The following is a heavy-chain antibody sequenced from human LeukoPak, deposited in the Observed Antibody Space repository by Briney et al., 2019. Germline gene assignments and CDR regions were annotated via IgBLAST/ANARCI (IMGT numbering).Heavy chain of an antibody. D-gene: IGHD3-22*01. J-gene: IGHJ4*02. CDR3: ASASRYHYYDSSGYYLY. V-gene: IGHV4-39*01. CDR2: IYYSGST. CDR1: GGSISSSSYY. Sequence: PSETLSLTCTVSGGSISSSSYYWGWIRQPPGKGLEWIGSIYYSGSTYYNPSLKSRVTISVDTSKNQFSLKLSSVTAADTAVYYCASASRYHYYDSSGYYLYWGQGTLVTVSS.